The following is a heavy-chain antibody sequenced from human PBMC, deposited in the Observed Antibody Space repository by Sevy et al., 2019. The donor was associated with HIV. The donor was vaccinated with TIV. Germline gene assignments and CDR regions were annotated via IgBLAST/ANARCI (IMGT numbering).Heavy chain of an antibody. Sequence: GESLRLSCAASGFAFSNYYAMHWVRQAPGKGLEWVALISYDGSDTYYADSVKGRFTVSRDNFKNTLFLQMNSLTTEDTAVYYCARPRANYVDHYFFYAMDVWGQGTTVTVSS. V-gene: IGHV3-30-3*01. J-gene: IGHJ6*02. CDR1: GFAFSNYYA. CDR3: ARPRANYVDHYFFYAMDV. CDR2: ISYDGSDT. D-gene: IGHD4-17*01.